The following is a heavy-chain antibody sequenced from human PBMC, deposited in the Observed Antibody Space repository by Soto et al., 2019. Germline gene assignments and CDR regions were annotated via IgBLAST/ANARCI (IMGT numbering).Heavy chain of an antibody. Sequence: HVQVVQSGAEVKKPGASVKVSCKASGYTFTSYDINWVRQATGQGLEWMGWLNPNSGNTGYAQKFQGTVTMTRNTSISTAYMELSSLRSEDTAVYYCAREHSSSWRFDYWGQGTLVTVSS. D-gene: IGHD6-13*01. V-gene: IGHV1-8*01. CDR3: AREHSSSWRFDY. CDR2: LNPNSGNT. J-gene: IGHJ4*02. CDR1: GYTFTSYD.